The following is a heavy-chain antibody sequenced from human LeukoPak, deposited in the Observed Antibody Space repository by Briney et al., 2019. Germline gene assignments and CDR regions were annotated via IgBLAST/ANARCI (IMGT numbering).Heavy chain of an antibody. CDR3: AREGYYDSSGYPGSGYFDY. CDR2: ISSSSSYI. J-gene: IGHJ4*02. D-gene: IGHD3-22*01. V-gene: IGHV3-21*01. Sequence: PGGSLRLSCAASGFTVSSNYMSWVRQAPGKGLEWVSLISSSSSYIYYADSVKGRFTISRDNAKNSLYLQMNSLRAEDTAVYYCAREGYYDSSGYPGSGYFDYWGQGTLVSVSS. CDR1: GFTVSSNY.